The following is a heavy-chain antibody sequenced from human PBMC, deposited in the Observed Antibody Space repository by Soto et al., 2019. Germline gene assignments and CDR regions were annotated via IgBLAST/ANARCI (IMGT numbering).Heavy chain of an antibody. V-gene: IGHV3-23*01. CDR1: GFSFNNYA. Sequence: EVHLLESGGGLVQPGGSLRLSCAASGFSFNNYAMNWVRQAPGQGLEWVSTISDSGSTYYADSVKGRFTISRDNSKNTPYLQMKSLRAEEAAVYFCAKDVGGHYCTPTSCLYFFHSWGRGTLVTVSS. D-gene: IGHD2-2*01. CDR2: ISDSGST. J-gene: IGHJ4*02. CDR3: AKDVGGHYCTPTSCLYFFHS.